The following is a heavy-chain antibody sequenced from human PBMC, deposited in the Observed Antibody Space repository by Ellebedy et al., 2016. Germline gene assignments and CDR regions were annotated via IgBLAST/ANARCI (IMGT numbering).Heavy chain of an antibody. D-gene: IGHD6-6*01. V-gene: IGHV3-30-3*01. CDR2: ISYDGSNK. CDR1: GFTFSSYA. Sequence: GGSLRLXXAASGFTFSSYAMHWVRQAPGKGLEWVAVISYDGSNKYYADSVKGRFTISRDNSKNTLYLQMNSLRAEDTAVYYCARIQTIAARGNDYWGQGTLVTVSS. J-gene: IGHJ4*02. CDR3: ARIQTIAARGNDY.